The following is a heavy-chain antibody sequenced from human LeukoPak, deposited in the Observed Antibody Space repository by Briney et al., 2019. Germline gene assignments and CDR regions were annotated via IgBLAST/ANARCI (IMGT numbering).Heavy chain of an antibody. D-gene: IGHD1-1*01. CDR1: GGSISSSSYY. CDR2: IYYSGST. V-gene: IGHV4-39*02. Sequence: SETLSLTCTVSGGSISSSSYYWGWIRQPPGKGLEWIGSIYYSGSTYYNPSLKSRVTISVDTSKNQFSLKLSSATAADTAVYYCARDRLLEDRDYHYYYYMDVWGIGTTVTVSS. CDR3: ARDRLLEDRDYHYYYYMDV. J-gene: IGHJ6*03.